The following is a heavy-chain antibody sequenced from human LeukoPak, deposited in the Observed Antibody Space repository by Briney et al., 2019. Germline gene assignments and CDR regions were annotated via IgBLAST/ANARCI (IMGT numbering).Heavy chain of an antibody. CDR1: GGSCDDYY. Sequence: PSETPSLTCDVSGGSCDDYYCSWIRQPPGKGLEWIGEIHPHGIFYYNSSLMSRVTISIDTSKSQFSLRLTSVTAADTAFYYCARGRDRSKAGDLWGQGSLVTVSS. CDR2: IHPHGIF. J-gene: IGHJ5*02. V-gene: IGHV4-34*01. CDR3: ARGRDRSKAGDL. D-gene: IGHD5-24*01.